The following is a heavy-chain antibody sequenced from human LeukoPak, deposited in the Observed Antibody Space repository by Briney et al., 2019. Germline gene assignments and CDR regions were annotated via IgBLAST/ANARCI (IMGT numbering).Heavy chain of an antibody. Sequence: GGSLRLSCAASGFTFSSYAMSWVRQAPGKGLEWVSAISGSGGSTYCADSVKGPFTISRDNSKNTLYLQMNSLRAEDTAVYYCAAGEGAIDYWGQGTLVTVSS. CDR2: ISGSGGST. D-gene: IGHD7-27*01. J-gene: IGHJ4*02. V-gene: IGHV3-23*01. CDR3: AAGEGAIDY. CDR1: GFTFSSYA.